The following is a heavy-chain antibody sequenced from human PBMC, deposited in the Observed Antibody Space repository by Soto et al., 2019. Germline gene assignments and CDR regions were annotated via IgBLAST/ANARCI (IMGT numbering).Heavy chain of an antibody. CDR3: SHMESRVASYGLDV. V-gene: IGHV2-5*02. J-gene: IGHJ6*02. Sequence: QITLKESGPTLVKPTQTLTLTCTFSGFSLDTSGVGVAWIRQPPRKDLEWLTLIYWDDDKRYSPSLRSRLTITKDTSENRVVLTMTNMDPVDTATYYCSHMESRVASYGLDVWGQGTTVTVSS. CDR2: IYWDDDK. D-gene: IGHD3-3*01. CDR1: GFSLDTSGVG.